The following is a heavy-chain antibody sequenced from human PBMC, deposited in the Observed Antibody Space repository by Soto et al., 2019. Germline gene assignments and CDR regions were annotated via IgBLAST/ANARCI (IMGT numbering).Heavy chain of an antibody. CDR2: INHSGST. D-gene: IGHD3-3*01. CDR3: ARAGAGITIFGVALYNWFDP. V-gene: IGHV4-34*01. CDR1: GGSFSGYY. J-gene: IGHJ5*02. Sequence: SETLSLTCAVYGGSFSGYYWSWIRQPPGKGLEWIGEINHSGSTNYNPSLKSRVTISVDTSKNQFSLKLSSVTAADTAVYYCARAGAGITIFGVALYNWFDPWGQGTLVTVS.